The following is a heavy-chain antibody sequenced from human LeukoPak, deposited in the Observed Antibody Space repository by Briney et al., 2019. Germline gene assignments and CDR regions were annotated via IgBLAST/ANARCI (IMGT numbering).Heavy chain of an antibody. D-gene: IGHD1-26*01. J-gene: IGHJ5*02. CDR1: GDSVSSNSAA. Sequence: SQTLSLTCAISGDSVSSNSAAWNWLRQSPSRGLEWLGRTYYRSQWYDDYAVSVKSRITINPDTSKNQFSLHLNSVTPEDTAVYYCARGWALSPWGQGTLVTVSS. CDR2: TYYRSQWYD. CDR3: ARGWALSP. V-gene: IGHV6-1*01.